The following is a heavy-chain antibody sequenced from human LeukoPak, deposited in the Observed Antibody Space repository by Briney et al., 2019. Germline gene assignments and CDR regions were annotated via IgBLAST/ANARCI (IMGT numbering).Heavy chain of an antibody. CDR3: ARARREDLVIVPADRLQNPAPALSRGRDYWYFDL. D-gene: IGHD2-2*01. Sequence: PSETLSLTCTLSGVSISSSSSYWGWIRQPPGKGLEWIGTLHYRGRSFYNSSLKSRVSISTDTSKNQFSLRLTSVTAADTALYFCARARREDLVIVPADRLQNPAPALSRGRDYWYFDLWGLGTLVTVSS. J-gene: IGHJ2*01. V-gene: IGHV4-39*07. CDR2: LHYRGRS. CDR1: GVSISSSSSY.